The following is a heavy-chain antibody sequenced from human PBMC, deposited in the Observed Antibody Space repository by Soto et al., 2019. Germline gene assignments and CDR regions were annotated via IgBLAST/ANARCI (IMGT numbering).Heavy chain of an antibody. D-gene: IGHD4-17*01. CDR1: GYTFTNYY. CDR2: INPSNGRT. Sequence: QVQLVQSGAEVKRPGASVKASCKASGYTFTNYYVHWVRQAPGQGLEWMGIINPSNGRTTYSQKFQGRVTMSRDTSTSTGYMELSSLRSEDTAVYYCARGRFTMVTTWWYFDFWGQGTLVTVSS. V-gene: IGHV1-46*01. CDR3: ARGRFTMVTTWWYFDF. J-gene: IGHJ4*02.